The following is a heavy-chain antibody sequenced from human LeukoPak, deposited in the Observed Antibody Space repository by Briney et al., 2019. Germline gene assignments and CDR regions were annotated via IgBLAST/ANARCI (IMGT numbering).Heavy chain of an antibody. J-gene: IGHJ5*02. CDR3: ARDIRGGSYYWFDP. CDR1: GGSISSYY. D-gene: IGHD1-26*01. CDR2: IYTSGST. Sequence: TSETLSLTCTVSGGSISSYYWSWIRQPAGKGLEWIGRIYTSGSTNYNPSLKSRVTMSVDTSKNQFSLKLSSVTAADTAVYYCARDIRGGSYYWFDPWGQGTLVTVSS. V-gene: IGHV4-4*07.